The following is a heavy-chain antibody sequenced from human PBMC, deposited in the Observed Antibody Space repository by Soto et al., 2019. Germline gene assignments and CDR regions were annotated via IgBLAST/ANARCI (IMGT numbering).Heavy chain of an antibody. Sequence: ESGGGVVQPGRSLRLSCAASGFTFSAYGMHWVRQAPGKGLERVAVISNDGNNKYHADSVKGRFTISRDNSKNTLYLQMNSLRAEDTAVYYCAKDSGRGSADYYFDSWGQGTLVTVSS. V-gene: IGHV3-30*18. D-gene: IGHD3-10*01. CDR2: ISNDGNNK. CDR1: GFTFSAYG. CDR3: AKDSGRGSADYYFDS. J-gene: IGHJ4*02.